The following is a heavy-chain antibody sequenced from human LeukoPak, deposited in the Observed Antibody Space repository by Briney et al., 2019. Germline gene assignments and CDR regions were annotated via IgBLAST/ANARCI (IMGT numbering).Heavy chain of an antibody. Sequence: GESLNISWKGSGYSCSSYWIAWVRQMPGNGLEWMGIIYPSDSETTYSPSFQGQVTISADKSISTAYLQWSSLTASDTAIYYCAGSVGATPLDYWGQGTPVTVSS. CDR3: AGSVGATPLDY. J-gene: IGHJ4*02. D-gene: IGHD1-26*01. CDR2: IYPSDSET. V-gene: IGHV5-51*01. CDR1: GYSCSSYW.